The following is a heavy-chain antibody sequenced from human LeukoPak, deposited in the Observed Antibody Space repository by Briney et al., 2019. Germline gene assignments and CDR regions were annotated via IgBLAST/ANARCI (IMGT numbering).Heavy chain of an antibody. J-gene: IGHJ4*02. D-gene: IGHD3-22*01. Sequence: GASVKVSCKASGYTFTSYDINWVRQATGQGLEWMGWMNPNSGNTGYAQKFQGRVTMTRNTSISTAYMELSSLRSEDTAVYYCQSRGYYDSSGYYDFDYWGQGTLVTVSS. CDR2: MNPNSGNT. CDR1: GYTFTSYD. CDR3: QSRGYYDSSGYYDFDY. V-gene: IGHV1-8*01.